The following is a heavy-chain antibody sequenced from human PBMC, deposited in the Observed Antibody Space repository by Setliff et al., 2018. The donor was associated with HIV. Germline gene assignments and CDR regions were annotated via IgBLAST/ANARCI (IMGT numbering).Heavy chain of an antibody. CDR2: IHYSGST. J-gene: IGHJ5*02. CDR3: ARAFDSSAPWIDL. V-gene: IGHV4-39*01. Sequence: SETLSLTCTVSGGSISSSPFYWGWIRQPPGKGLEWIGSIHYSGSTYYSPSLKNRVTISVDTSKNQFSLMLSSVTAADTADYYCARAFDSSAPWIDLWAQGTLVTVSS. D-gene: IGHD3-22*01. CDR1: GGSISSSPFY.